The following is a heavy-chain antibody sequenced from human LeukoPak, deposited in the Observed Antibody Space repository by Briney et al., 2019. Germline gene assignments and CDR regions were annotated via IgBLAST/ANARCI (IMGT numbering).Heavy chain of an antibody. Sequence: SGGSLRLSCAASGFTFSSYSMNWVRQAPGEGLEWVSSISSSSSYIYYADSVKGRFTISRDNSENTVYLQMNSLRAEDTAVYYCAKEVRAYAGFDYWGQGTLVTVSS. D-gene: IGHD2-2*01. CDR3: AKEVRAYAGFDY. CDR1: GFTFSSYS. V-gene: IGHV3-21*01. CDR2: ISSSSSYI. J-gene: IGHJ4*02.